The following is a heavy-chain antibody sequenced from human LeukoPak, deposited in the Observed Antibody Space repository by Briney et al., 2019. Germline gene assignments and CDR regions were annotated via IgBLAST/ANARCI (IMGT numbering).Heavy chain of an antibody. D-gene: IGHD2-15*01. Sequence: GGSLRLSCAASGFTFSNYAMTWVRQAPGKGLECVSLISGSGDSTDYADSVKGQITISRDNSKNTLYLQMNSLRAEDTAVYYCAKAPVTSCRGAFCYPFDYWGQGTLVTVSS. V-gene: IGHV3-23*01. CDR2: ISGSGDST. J-gene: IGHJ4*02. CDR3: AKAPVTSCRGAFCYPFDY. CDR1: GFTFSNYA.